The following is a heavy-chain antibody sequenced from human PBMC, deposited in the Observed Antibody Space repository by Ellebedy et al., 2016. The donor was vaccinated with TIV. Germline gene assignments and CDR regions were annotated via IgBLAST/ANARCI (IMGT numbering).Heavy chain of an antibody. J-gene: IGHJ6*02. Sequence: GGSLRLSCAASGFTFNSYWMSWVRQAPGKGLEWVANINQDGSRIYYVDSVKGRFTISRDNAKNSVFLRMNTLRAEDTAVYHCARDGAYGDYSPGYYGMDVWGQGTTVTVSS. V-gene: IGHV3-7*03. CDR1: GFTFNSYW. CDR3: ARDGAYGDYSPGYYGMDV. CDR2: INQDGSRI. D-gene: IGHD3-22*01.